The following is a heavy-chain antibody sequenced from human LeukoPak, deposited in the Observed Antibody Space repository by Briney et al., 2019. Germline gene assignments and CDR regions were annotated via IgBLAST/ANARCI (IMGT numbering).Heavy chain of an antibody. CDR1: RFTFSSYE. J-gene: IGHJ5*02. CDR2: ISSSGSTI. CDR3: AREARLRYFDWLFFNWFDP. D-gene: IGHD3-9*01. V-gene: IGHV3-48*03. Sequence: QTGGSLRLSCAASRFTFSSYEMNWVRQAPGKGLEWVSYISSSGSTIYYADSVKGRFTISRDNAKNSLYLQMNSLRAEDTAVYYCAREARLRYFDWLFFNWFDPWGQGTLVTVSS.